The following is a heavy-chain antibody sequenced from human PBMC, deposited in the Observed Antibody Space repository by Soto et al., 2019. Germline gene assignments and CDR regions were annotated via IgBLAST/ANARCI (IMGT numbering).Heavy chain of an antibody. J-gene: IGHJ5*02. CDR2: IYHSGST. V-gene: IGHV4-30-2*01. D-gene: IGHD3-22*01. Sequence: SETLSLTCAVSGGSISSGGYSWSWIRQPPGKGLEWIGYIYHSGSTYYNPSLKSRVTISVDRSKNQFSLKLSSVTAADTAVYYCARAYYYDSSGYYYNLNWFDPWGQGTLVTVSS. CDR1: GGSISSGGYS. CDR3: ARAYYYDSSGYYYNLNWFDP.